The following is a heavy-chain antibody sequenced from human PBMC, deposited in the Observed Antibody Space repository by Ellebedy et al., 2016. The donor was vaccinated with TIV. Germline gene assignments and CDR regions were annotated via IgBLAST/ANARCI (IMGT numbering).Heavy chain of an antibody. J-gene: IGHJ3*02. CDR1: GGSISSYY. D-gene: IGHD1-26*01. Sequence: SETLSLTXTVSGGSISSYYWSWIRQPPGKGLEWIGYIYYSGSTNYNPSLKSRVTISVDTSKNQFSLKLSSVTAADTAVYYCAREGAQWELLSEDAFDIWGQGTMVTVSS. CDR2: IYYSGST. V-gene: IGHV4-59*12. CDR3: AREGAQWELLSEDAFDI.